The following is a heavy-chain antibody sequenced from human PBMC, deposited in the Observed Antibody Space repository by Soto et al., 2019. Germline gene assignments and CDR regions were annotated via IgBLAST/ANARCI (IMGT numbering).Heavy chain of an antibody. V-gene: IGHV4-59*11. CDR2: IYYNGNT. Sequence: QVQLQASGPGLVKPSETLSLTCTVSGGSISNHYWSWIRQPPGKGLEWIGYIYYNGNTNYNPPLKRRVTMSVDTSKNQISLKLSSVTAADTAVYYCTRANWYSEYWGQGTLVTVSS. D-gene: IGHD7-27*01. CDR1: GGSISNHY. J-gene: IGHJ4*02. CDR3: TRANWYSEY.